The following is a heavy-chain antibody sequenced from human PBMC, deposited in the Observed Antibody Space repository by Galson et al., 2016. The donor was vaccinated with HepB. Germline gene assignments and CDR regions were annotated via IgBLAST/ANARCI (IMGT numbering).Heavy chain of an antibody. V-gene: IGHV3-30*18. CDR1: GFRFSSYA. CDR3: AKDGLYYGSGSYGSVDY. J-gene: IGHJ4*02. Sequence: SLRLSCAASGFRFSSYAMHWVRQAPGKGLEWVAVISYDGSNKYYTDSEKGRFTISRDNSKNTLYLQMNSLRAEDRAVYYCAKDGLYYGSGSYGSVDYWGQGTLVTVSS. CDR2: ISYDGSNK. D-gene: IGHD3-10*01.